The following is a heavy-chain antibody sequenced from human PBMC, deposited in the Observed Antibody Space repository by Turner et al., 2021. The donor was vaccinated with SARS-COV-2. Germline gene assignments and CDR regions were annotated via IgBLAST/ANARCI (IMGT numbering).Heavy chain of an antibody. D-gene: IGHD5-18*01. CDR1: GGSISSSTYY. V-gene: IGHV4-39*01. Sequence: LQLQESGPGLVKPSATLSFTCTVPGGSISSSTYYWGWIRQPPGKGLEWIGSIYYSGITYYNPSHKSRVTISVDTTKNQFSLKLSSVTAADTAVYYCARLMDTAMDYYGMDVWGQGTTVTVSS. J-gene: IGHJ6*02. CDR3: ARLMDTAMDYYGMDV. CDR2: IYYSGIT.